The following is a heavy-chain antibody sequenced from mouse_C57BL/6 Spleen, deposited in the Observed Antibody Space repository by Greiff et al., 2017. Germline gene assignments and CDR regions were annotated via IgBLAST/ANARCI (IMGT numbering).Heavy chain of an antibody. CDR2: ISDGGSYT. CDR3: ARGWDYFYAMDY. Sequence: EVQGVESGGGLVKPGGSLKLSCAASGFTFSSYAMSWVRQTPEKRLEWVATISDGGSYTYYPDNVKGRFTISRDNAKNHLYLQMSHLKSEDTAMYYCARGWDYFYAMDYWGQGTSVTVSS. CDR1: GFTFSSYA. V-gene: IGHV5-4*01. D-gene: IGHD2-13*01. J-gene: IGHJ4*01.